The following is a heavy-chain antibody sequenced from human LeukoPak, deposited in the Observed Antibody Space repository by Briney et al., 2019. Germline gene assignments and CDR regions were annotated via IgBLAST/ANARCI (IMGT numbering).Heavy chain of an antibody. J-gene: IGHJ4*02. CDR3: ARAPGPYDSSGHYFNFEY. D-gene: IGHD3-22*01. V-gene: IGHV4-59*01. CDR1: GSSITSYY. Sequence: SETLSLTCTASGSSITSYYWSWIRQPPGKGLEWIGYIYDSGSNADYNPSLKSRVTISVDTSENQFSLKLSSVTAADTAVYYCARAPGPYDSSGHYFNFEYWGQGTLVTVSS. CDR2: IYDSGSNA.